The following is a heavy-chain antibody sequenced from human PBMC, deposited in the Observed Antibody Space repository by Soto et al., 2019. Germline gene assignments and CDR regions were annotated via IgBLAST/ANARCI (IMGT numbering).Heavy chain of an antibody. D-gene: IGHD2-15*01. CDR1: GFTFSSYW. CDR2: IKQDGSEK. V-gene: IGHV3-7*01. Sequence: EVQLVESGGGLVQPGGSLRLSCAASGFTFSSYWMSWVRQAPGKGLEWVANIKQDGSEKYYVDSVKGRFTISRDNAKNSLYLQMNSLRAEDTAVYYCARGIVVVVAATEPYNWFDPWGQGTLVTVSS. CDR3: ARGIVVVVAATEPYNWFDP. J-gene: IGHJ5*02.